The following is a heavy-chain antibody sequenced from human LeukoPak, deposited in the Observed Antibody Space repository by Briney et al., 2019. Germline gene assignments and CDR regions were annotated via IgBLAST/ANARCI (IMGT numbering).Heavy chain of an antibody. CDR2: ISYDGSNK. CDR3: ARLGIDSSGYYRGPWVIVDY. D-gene: IGHD3-22*01. J-gene: IGHJ4*02. Sequence: GGSLRLSCAASGFTFSSYAMHWVRQAPGKGLEWVAVISYDGSNKYYADSVKGRFTISRDNSKNTLYLQMNSLRAEDTAVYYCARLGIDSSGYYRGPWVIVDYWGQGTLVTVSS. V-gene: IGHV3-30-3*01. CDR1: GFTFSSYA.